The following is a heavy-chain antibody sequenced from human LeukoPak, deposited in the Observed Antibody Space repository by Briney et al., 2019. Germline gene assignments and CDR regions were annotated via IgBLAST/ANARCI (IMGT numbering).Heavy chain of an antibody. D-gene: IGHD5-18*01. CDR1: GFTFNRNA. CDR2: IGGSGEKT. J-gene: IGHJ4*02. CDR3: GKTTVGYSSGQKPAWPVDY. Sequence: GGSLRLSCAASGFTFNRNAISWVRQAPGKGLEWVSTIGGSGEKTYYADSVKGRFTISRDNSRNTVYLQINSLRAEDTAVYYCGKTTVGYSSGQKPAWPVDYWGQGTLVTVSS. V-gene: IGHV3-23*01.